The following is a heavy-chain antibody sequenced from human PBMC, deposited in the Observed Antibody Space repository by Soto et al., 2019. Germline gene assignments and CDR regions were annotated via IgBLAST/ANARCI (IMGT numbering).Heavy chain of an antibody. D-gene: IGHD6-6*01. CDR1: GGSINDFY. Sequence: SETLSLTCTVSGGSINDFYWSWIRQPPGKGLEWIGDIYYSGSTDYNPSLKGRVTISVDTSKNQFSLKLRSVTAADTAVYYCARVGGVAGRTFDYWGQGTLVTVSS. V-gene: IGHV4-59*01. CDR2: IYYSGST. J-gene: IGHJ4*02. CDR3: ARVGGVAGRTFDY.